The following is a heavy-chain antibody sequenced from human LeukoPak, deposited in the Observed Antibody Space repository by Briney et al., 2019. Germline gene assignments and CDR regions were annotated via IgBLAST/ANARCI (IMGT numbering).Heavy chain of an antibody. CDR1: GFTFSSHG. V-gene: IGHV3-33*01. CDR3: ARDFRVRARSVKGLYDY. Sequence: GGSLRLSCAASGFTFSSHGMHWVRQAPGKGLEWLAVIWYDGSNKYYTDSVKGRFTISRDNSKNTLYLQMNSLRDEDTAVYYCARDFRVRARSVKGLYDYWGQGTLVTVSS. J-gene: IGHJ4*02. CDR2: IWYDGSNK. D-gene: IGHD3-10*01.